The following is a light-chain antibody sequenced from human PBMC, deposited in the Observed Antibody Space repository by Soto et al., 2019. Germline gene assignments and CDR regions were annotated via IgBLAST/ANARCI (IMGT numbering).Light chain of an antibody. V-gene: IGLV7-43*01. CDR3: LLYYGGVWV. CDR1: TGAVTSGYY. J-gene: IGLJ3*02. CDR2: STT. Sequence: QAVVTQEPSLTVSPGGTVTLTCASSTGAVTSGYYPNWFQQRPGQAPWALIYSTTNKHSWTPARFSGSLLGGKAVLTVSGVQPEDEAEYYCLLYYGGVWVFGGGTQLTVL.